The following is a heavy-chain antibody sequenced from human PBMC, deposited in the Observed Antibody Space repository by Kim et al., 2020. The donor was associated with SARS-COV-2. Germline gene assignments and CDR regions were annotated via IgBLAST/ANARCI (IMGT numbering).Heavy chain of an antibody. CDR3: AREFSSELLRNYYYGMDV. Sequence: GGSLRLSCAASGFTFSSYGMHWVRQAPGKGLEWVAVIWYDGSNKYYADSVKGRFTISRDNSKNTLYLQMNSLRAEDTAVYYCAREFSSELLRNYYYGMDVWGQGTTVTVSS. J-gene: IGHJ6*02. CDR1: GFTFSSYG. D-gene: IGHD1-26*01. V-gene: IGHV3-33*01. CDR2: IWYDGSNK.